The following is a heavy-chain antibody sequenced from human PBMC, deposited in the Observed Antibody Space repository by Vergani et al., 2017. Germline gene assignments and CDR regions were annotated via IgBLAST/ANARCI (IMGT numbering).Heavy chain of an antibody. J-gene: IGHJ4*02. V-gene: IGHV1-69*01. CDR3: AXSGGGYYYDSSGYNEFDY. CDR1: GGTFSSYA. D-gene: IGHD3-22*01. Sequence: QVQLVQSGAEVKKPGSSVKVSCKASGGTFSSYAISWVRQAPGQGLEWMGGIIPIFGTANYAQKFQGRVTMTADESTSTAYVELRSLRSEDTAVYYCAXSGGGYYYDSSGYNEFDYWGQGTLVTVSS. CDR2: IIPIFGTA.